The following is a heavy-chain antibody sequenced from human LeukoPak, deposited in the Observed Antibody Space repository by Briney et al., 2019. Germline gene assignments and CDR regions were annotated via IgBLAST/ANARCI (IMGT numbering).Heavy chain of an antibody. J-gene: IGHJ3*02. D-gene: IGHD6-19*01. CDR2: ISTGSDAT. CDR1: GFTFSTYA. Sequence: PGGSLRLSCAVSGFTFSTYAMSWVRQAPRKGLEWVSAISTGSDATYYADSVKGRFTISRDDSKNTLYLQMSSLRAEDTAVYYCAKSYSTGWINDAFDMWGQGTMVTVSS. CDR3: AKSYSTGWINDAFDM. V-gene: IGHV3-23*01.